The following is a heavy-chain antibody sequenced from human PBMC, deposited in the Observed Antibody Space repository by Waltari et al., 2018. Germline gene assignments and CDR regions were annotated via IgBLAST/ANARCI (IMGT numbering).Heavy chain of an antibody. CDR2: IPGDGALT. J-gene: IGHJ2*01. CDR3: ATESLGAGHRYCEV. CDR1: GFIFSTYW. Sequence: EAQLVESGGDVVQPGGSLRLSCVGSGFIFSTYWMHWLRQDPGKGLVWCSRIPGDGALTFYADSVKGRFTISRDNARNTLSLEMNNVRDEDTAIYYCATESLGAGHRYCEVWGRGTLVTVSS. D-gene: IGHD7-27*01. V-gene: IGHV3-74*01.